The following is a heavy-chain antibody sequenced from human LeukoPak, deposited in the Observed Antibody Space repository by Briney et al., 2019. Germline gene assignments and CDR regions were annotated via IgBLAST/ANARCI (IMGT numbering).Heavy chain of an antibody. V-gene: IGHV3-30*03. CDR2: ISYDGSNK. CDR3: ARDPPDSGSYFFDY. Sequence: PGGSLRLSCAASGFTFSSYGMHWVRQAPGKGLEWVAVISYDGSNKYYADSVKGRFTISRDNSKNTLYLQMNSLRGEDTAVYYCARDPPDSGSYFFDYWGQGTLVTVSS. D-gene: IGHD1-26*01. J-gene: IGHJ4*02. CDR1: GFTFSSYG.